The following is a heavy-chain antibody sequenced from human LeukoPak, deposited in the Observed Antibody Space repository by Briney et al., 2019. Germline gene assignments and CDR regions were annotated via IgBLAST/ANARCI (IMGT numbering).Heavy chain of an antibody. CDR2: IYYSGST. CDR3: ARGRSPNSSGWVKYWYLDI. V-gene: IGHV4-59*01. Sequence: SETLSLTCTVSGGSISSYYWSWIRKPPGKGLEWIGYIYYSGSTNYNPSLTSRVSMSVDTSKNQFSLKLSSVTAADTAVYYCARGRSPNSSGWVKYWYLDIWGRGTLVTVST. J-gene: IGHJ2*01. CDR1: GGSISSYY. D-gene: IGHD6-19*01.